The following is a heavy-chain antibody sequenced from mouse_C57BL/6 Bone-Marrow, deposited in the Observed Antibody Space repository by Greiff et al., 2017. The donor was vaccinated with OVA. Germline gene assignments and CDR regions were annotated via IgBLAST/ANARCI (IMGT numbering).Heavy chain of an antibody. V-gene: IGHV1-69*01. J-gene: IGHJ1*03. CDR3: ARERSFYYGSSYWYFDV. D-gene: IGHD1-1*01. Sequence: QVQLQQPGAELVMPGASVKLSCKASGYTFTSYWMHWVQQRPGQGLEWIGEIDPSDSYTNYNQKFKGKSTLTVDKSSSTAYMQLSSLTSEDSAVLYCARERSFYYGSSYWYFDVWGTGTTVTVSS. CDR2: IDPSDSYT. CDR1: GYTFTSYW.